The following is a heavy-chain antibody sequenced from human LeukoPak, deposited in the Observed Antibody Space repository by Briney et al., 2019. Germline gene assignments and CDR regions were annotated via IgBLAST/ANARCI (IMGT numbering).Heavy chain of an antibody. J-gene: IGHJ4*02. CDR3: AKDHVGGSRPGSLDD. D-gene: IGHD3-16*01. CDR2: IRYDGSNK. CDR1: GFTFSSYG. V-gene: IGHV3-30*02. Sequence: PGGSLRLSCAASGFTFSSYGRHWVRQAPGKGLEWVAFIRYDGSNKYYADSVKGRFTISRDNSKNTLYLQMNSLRAEDTAVYYCAKDHVGGSRPGSLDDWGQGTLVTVSS.